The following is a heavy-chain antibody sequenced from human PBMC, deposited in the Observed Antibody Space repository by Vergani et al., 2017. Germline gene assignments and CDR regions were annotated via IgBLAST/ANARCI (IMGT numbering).Heavy chain of an antibody. CDR3: ARVSPGDNSGWEAFDY. V-gene: IGHV1-69*02. Sequence: QVHLEQSGPEVKKPGSPVKVSCKVSGDIFTNYTATWVRQAPGQGLEWMGRIIPIIRLATSAQKFQDRVKITGDTSTNTVYMEMNNLRSEDTAVYYCARVSPGDNSGWEAFDYWGQGTLVTVSS. J-gene: IGHJ4*02. CDR1: GDIFTNYT. CDR2: IIPIIRLA. D-gene: IGHD6-19*01.